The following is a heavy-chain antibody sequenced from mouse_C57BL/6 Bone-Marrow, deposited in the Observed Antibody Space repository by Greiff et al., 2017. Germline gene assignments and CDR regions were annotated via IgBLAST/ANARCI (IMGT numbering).Heavy chain of an antibody. CDR3: LWYPGDTMDY. CDR2: IRNKANNNAT. CDR1: EFTFSDSW. D-gene: IGHD2-1*01. J-gene: IGHJ4*01. Sequence: DVKLQESGGGLVQPGGSMKLSCAASEFTFSDSWMDWVRQSPEKGLEWVAEIRNKANNNATYYAESVKGRFTISRDDSTSSVYLKMHSLRAEDTDIYYCLWYPGDTMDYWGQGTSVTVSS. V-gene: IGHV6-6*01.